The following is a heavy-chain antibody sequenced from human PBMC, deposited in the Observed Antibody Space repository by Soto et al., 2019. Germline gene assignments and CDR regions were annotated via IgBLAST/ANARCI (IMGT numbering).Heavy chain of an antibody. J-gene: IGHJ4*02. D-gene: IGHD1-1*01. V-gene: IGHV4-34*01. Sequence: PSETLSLTCAVYGGSFSGYYLSWIRQPPGKGLEWIGEINHSGSTNYNPSLKSRVTISVDTSRNQFSLRLSSVTAADTAVYYCARAPTLQRAFTYWGQGTLVTVS. CDR3: ARAPTLQRAFTY. CDR2: INHSGST. CDR1: GGSFSGYY.